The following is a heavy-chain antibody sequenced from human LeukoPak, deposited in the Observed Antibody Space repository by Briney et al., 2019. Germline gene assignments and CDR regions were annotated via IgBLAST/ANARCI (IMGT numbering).Heavy chain of an antibody. J-gene: IGHJ4*02. Sequence: GESLKISCKGSGYSFTSYWISWVRQMPGKGLEWMGRIDPSDSCTNYSPSFQGHVTISADKSISTAYLQWSSLKASDTAMYYCARQDLGQYCSGGSCYMDYWGQGTLVTVSS. V-gene: IGHV5-10-1*01. CDR2: IDPSDSCT. D-gene: IGHD2-15*01. CDR1: GYSFTSYW. CDR3: ARQDLGQYCSGGSCYMDY.